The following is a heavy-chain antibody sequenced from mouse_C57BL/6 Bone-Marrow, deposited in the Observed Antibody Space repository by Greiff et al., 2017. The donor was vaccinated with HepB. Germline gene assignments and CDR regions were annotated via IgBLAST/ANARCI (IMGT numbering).Heavy chain of an antibody. J-gene: IGHJ2*01. V-gene: IGHV1-26*01. CDR3: ARSTVVAPNYCDY. CDR2: INPNNGGT. D-gene: IGHD1-1*01. Sequence: VQLKQSGPELVKPGASVKISCKASGYTFTDYYMNWVKQSHGKSLEWIGDINPNNGGTSYNQKFKGKATLTVDKSSSTAYMELRSLTSEDSAVYYCARSTVVAPNYCDYWGQGTTLTVSS. CDR1: GYTFTDYY.